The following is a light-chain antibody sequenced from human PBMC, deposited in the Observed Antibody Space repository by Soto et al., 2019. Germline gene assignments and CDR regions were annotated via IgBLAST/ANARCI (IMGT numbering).Light chain of an antibody. CDR2: EGS. CDR1: SSDVGSYNL. Sequence: QSVLTQPASVSGSPGQSITISCTGTSSDVGSYNLVSWYQQHPGKAPKLMIYEGSKRPSGVSKRFSGSKSGNTASLTISGLQAEDEADYYCCSYAGSSTYVFGTGTKVTVL. CDR3: CSYAGSSTYV. J-gene: IGLJ1*01. V-gene: IGLV2-23*01.